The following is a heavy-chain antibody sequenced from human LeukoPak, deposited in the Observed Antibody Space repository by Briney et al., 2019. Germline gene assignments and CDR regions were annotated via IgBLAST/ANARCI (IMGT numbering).Heavy chain of an antibody. CDR3: SRSGKRGYYMDV. V-gene: IGHV1-2*02. Sequence: GASVKVSCKASGYTFTGYYMHWVRQAPGQGLDGMGWINPNSCGTNYAQKFQDRVTITRDTANSPAYLELRRLKCDDTALDYFSRSGKRGYYMDVWGKGTTVTVSS. CDR2: INPNSCGT. J-gene: IGHJ6*03. D-gene: IGHD3-10*01. CDR1: GYTFTGYY.